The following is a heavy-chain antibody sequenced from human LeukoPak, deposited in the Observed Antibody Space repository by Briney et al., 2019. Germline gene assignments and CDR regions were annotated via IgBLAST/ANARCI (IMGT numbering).Heavy chain of an antibody. CDR2: ISSSSSYI. V-gene: IGHV3-21*01. Sequence: GGSLRLSCAASGFTFSSYSMNWVRQAPGKGLEWVSSISSSSSYIYYADSVKGRFTISRDNAKNSLYLQMNGLRAEDTAVYYCARFDAVTATLFDYWGQGTLVTVSS. J-gene: IGHJ4*02. CDR1: GFTFSSYS. CDR3: ARFDAVTATLFDY. D-gene: IGHD2-21*02.